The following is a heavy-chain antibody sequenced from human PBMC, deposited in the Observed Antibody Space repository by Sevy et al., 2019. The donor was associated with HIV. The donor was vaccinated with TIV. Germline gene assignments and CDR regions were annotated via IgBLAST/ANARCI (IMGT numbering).Heavy chain of an antibody. CDR1: GLTLTNYW. CDR2: INTDGKMT. J-gene: IGHJ4*02. D-gene: IGHD1-26*01. V-gene: IGHV3-74*03. Sequence: GGSLRLSCAASGLTLTNYWMHWVRQAPGKELVWVSHINTDGKMTKYADSVKGRFTISRDNAKNTLYLQMNSLRDEDTAVYYCARGSRGTFGYWGQGTLITVSS. CDR3: ARGSRGTFGY.